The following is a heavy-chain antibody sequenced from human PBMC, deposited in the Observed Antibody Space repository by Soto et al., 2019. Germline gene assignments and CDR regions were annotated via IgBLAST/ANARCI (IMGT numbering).Heavy chain of an antibody. Sequence: ASVKVSCKASGYRFNSYGISWVRQAPGQGLEWMGWINPYNGNTEYAQKFQGRVTMTTDTTTTTAYMELRSLRSDDTAVYNCARDLYVHGRDYGMDVWGQGTTVTVSS. CDR2: INPYNGNT. CDR3: ARDLYVHGRDYGMDV. J-gene: IGHJ6*02. V-gene: IGHV1-18*04. D-gene: IGHD1-26*01. CDR1: GYRFNSYG.